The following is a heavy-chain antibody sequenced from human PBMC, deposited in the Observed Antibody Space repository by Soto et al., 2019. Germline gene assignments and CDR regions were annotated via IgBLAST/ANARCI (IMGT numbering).Heavy chain of an antibody. Sequence: SVQVSCKASGGTFSSYTISWVRQAPGQGLEWMGRIIPILGIANYAQKFQGRVTITADKSTSTAYMELSSLRSEDTAVYYCARDPSSSGSSDEDYWGQGTLVTGSS. CDR3: ARDPSSSGSSDEDY. CDR1: GGTFSSYT. CDR2: IIPILGIA. D-gene: IGHD6-19*01. J-gene: IGHJ4*02. V-gene: IGHV1-69*04.